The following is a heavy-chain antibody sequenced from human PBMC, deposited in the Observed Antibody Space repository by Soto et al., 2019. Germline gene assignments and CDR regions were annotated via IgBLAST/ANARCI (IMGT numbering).Heavy chain of an antibody. CDR2: ISYDGSNK. Sequence: GGSLRLSCAASGFTFSSYGMHWVRQAPGKGLEWVAVISYDGSNKYYADSVKGRFTISRDNSKNTLYLQMNSLRAEDTAVYYCAYFLRIQLWGGYFDYWGQGTLVTVSS. CDR1: GFTFSSYG. V-gene: IGHV3-30*03. CDR3: AYFLRIQLWGGYFDY. D-gene: IGHD5-18*01. J-gene: IGHJ4*02.